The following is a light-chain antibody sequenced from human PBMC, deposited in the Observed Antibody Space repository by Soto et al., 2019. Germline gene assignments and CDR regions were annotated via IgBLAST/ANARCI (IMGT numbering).Light chain of an antibody. J-gene: IGLJ3*02. Sequence: AVVTQEPSLTVSPGGTVTLTCASSTGAVTSGHYPYWFQQKPGQAPTTLIYDTSKKHSWTPARFSGSLLGGKAALTLSGAQPEDEAEYYCLLSYTDAWVFGGGTKLTVL. CDR3: LLSYTDAWV. V-gene: IGLV7-46*01. CDR1: TGAVTSGHY. CDR2: DTS.